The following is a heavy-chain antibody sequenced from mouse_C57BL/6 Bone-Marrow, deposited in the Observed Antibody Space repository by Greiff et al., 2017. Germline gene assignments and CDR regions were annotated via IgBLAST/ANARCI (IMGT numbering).Heavy chain of an antibody. Sequence: EVHLVESGGGLVKPGGSLKLSCAASGFTFSDYGMHWVRQAPEKGLEWVAYISSGSSTFYYADTVKGRFTISRDNAKNTLFLQMTSLRSEDTAMYYCARQGNYVAMDYWGQGTSVTVSS. V-gene: IGHV5-17*01. CDR2: ISSGSSTF. CDR3: ARQGNYVAMDY. J-gene: IGHJ4*01. CDR1: GFTFSDYG. D-gene: IGHD1-1*01.